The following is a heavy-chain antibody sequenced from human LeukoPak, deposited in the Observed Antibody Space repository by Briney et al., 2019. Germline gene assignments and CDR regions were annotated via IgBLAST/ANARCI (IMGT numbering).Heavy chain of an antibody. CDR2: ISGSGGST. CDR1: GFTFSSYA. D-gene: IGHD3-22*01. J-gene: IGHJ4*02. V-gene: IGHV3-23*01. CDR3: AKQRRSDSSGYYYEHFDY. Sequence: PGGSLRLSCAASGFTFSSYAMSWVRQAPGKGLEWVSAISGSGGSTYYADSVKGRFTISRDNSKNTLCLQMNSLRAEDTAVYYCAKQRRSDSSGYYYEHFDYWGQGTLVTVSS.